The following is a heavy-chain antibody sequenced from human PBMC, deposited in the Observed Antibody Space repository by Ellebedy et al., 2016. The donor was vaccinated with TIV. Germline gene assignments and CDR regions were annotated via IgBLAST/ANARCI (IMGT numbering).Heavy chain of an antibody. CDR1: GFTFSSYS. CDR3: ARTPPGDGRRWGDNWFDP. CDR2: IISSSSYI. D-gene: IGHD7-27*01. Sequence: ESLKISCAASGFTFSSYSMNWVRQAPGKGMEWVSSIISSSSYIYYADSVKGGFTISRDNSENTLYLQMNSLRAEETAVYFCARTPPGDGRRWGDNWFDPWGQGTLVTVSS. J-gene: IGHJ5*02. V-gene: IGHV3-21*04.